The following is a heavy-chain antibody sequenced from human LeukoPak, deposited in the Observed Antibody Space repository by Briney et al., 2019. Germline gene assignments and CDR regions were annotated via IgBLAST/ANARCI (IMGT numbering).Heavy chain of an antibody. J-gene: IGHJ3*02. CDR2: INPNSGGT. CDR1: GYTFTSYA. V-gene: IGHV1-2*02. CDR3: ARATYYDSSGAFDI. D-gene: IGHD3-3*01. Sequence: ASVKVSCKASGYTFTSYAMHWVRQAPGQGLEWMGWINPNSGGTNYAQKFQGRVTMTRDTSISTAYMELSRLRSDDTAVYYCARATYYDSSGAFDIWGQGTTVTVSS.